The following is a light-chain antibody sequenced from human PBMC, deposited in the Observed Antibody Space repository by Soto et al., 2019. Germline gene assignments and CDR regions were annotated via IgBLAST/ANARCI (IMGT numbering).Light chain of an antibody. CDR2: DNN. J-gene: IGLJ2*01. V-gene: IGLV1-40*01. CDR3: QSHDSSLSGVI. CDR1: SSSFGAGYA. Sequence: QSVLTQPPSVSGAPGQRVTISCTGSSSSFGAGYAVHWYQQLPGTAPKLLIYDNNNRPSGVPDRFSGSKSGTSASLAITGLQAEDEADYYCQSHDSSLSGVIFGGGTKLTVL.